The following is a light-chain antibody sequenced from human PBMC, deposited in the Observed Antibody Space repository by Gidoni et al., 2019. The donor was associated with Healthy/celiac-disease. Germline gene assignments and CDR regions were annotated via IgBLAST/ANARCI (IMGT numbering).Light chain of an antibody. V-gene: IGKV3-11*01. J-gene: IGKJ4*01. CDR3: QQRCNWPT. Sequence: EIELTQSPATLSLSPGERDTLSCRASQSVSSSLARYQQKPGQAPRLLIYDASDSATGIPPRFSGSGSGTDFTLTISSLEPEDVAVYYCQQRCNWPTFGGGTKVEIK. CDR1: QSVSSS. CDR2: DAS.